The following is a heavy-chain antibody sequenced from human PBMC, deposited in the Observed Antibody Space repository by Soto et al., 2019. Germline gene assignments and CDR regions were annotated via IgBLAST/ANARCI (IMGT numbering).Heavy chain of an antibody. CDR1: GFTFSSYS. D-gene: IGHD6-6*01. CDR3: ATGQRQLGYYYYYYMDV. CDR2: ISSSSSTI. J-gene: IGHJ6*03. Sequence: EVQLVESGGGLVQPGGSLRLSCAASGFTFSSYSMNWVRQAPGKGLEWVSYISSSSSTIYYADSVKGRFTISRDNAKNSLYLQMNSLRAEDTAVYYCATGQRQLGYYYYYYMDVWGKGTTVTVSS. V-gene: IGHV3-48*01.